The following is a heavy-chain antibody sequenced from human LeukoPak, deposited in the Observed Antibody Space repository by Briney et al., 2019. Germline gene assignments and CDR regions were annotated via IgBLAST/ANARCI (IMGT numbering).Heavy chain of an antibody. J-gene: IGHJ4*02. CDR3: ARDRDDGGFEY. CDR1: GFSFSNYW. CDR2: VKEDGRVK. Sequence: PRGSLRLSCAASGFSFSNYWMSWVRQAPEKGLEWVANVKEDGRVKQYMDSVKGRFTISRDNAKNSLYLQMNSLRVEDTAVYYCARDRDDGGFEYWGQGSLVTVSS. V-gene: IGHV3-7*01. D-gene: IGHD4-23*01.